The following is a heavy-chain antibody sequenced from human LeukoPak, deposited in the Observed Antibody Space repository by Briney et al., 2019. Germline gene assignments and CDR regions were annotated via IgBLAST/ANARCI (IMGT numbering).Heavy chain of an antibody. V-gene: IGHV4-30-4*08. CDR2: IYYSGST. CDR1: GGSISSGDYY. D-gene: IGHD3-3*01. Sequence: PSQTLSLTCTVSGGSISSGDYYWSWIRQPRGKGLEWIGYIYYSGSTYYNPSLKSRVTISVDTSKNQFSLKLSSVTAADTAVYYCARDRNDFWSGYYRYWGQGTPVTVSS. CDR3: ARDRNDFWSGYYRY. J-gene: IGHJ4*02.